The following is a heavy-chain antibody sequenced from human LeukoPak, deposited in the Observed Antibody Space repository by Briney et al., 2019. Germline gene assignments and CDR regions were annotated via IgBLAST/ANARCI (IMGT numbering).Heavy chain of an antibody. J-gene: IGHJ4*02. Sequence: PGRSLRLSCAASGFTFSESGMHWVRQAPGKGLEWVALIWYDGGNKYYADSVKGRYTISRDNSKNTLYLQINSLRAEDTAVYYCARGYYYHTSGYWGIDYWGQGTLVTVSS. V-gene: IGHV3-33*01. CDR2: IWYDGGNK. CDR3: ARGYYYHTSGYWGIDY. CDR1: GFTFSESG. D-gene: IGHD3-22*01.